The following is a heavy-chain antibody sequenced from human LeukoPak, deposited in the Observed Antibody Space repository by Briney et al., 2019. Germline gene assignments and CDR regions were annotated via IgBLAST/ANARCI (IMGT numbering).Heavy chain of an antibody. CDR3: ARDRGGNTYWFDP. V-gene: IGHV1-46*01. J-gene: IGHJ5*02. CDR2: INPSGGST. CDR1: GYTFTSHY. Sequence: ASVKVPCKASGYTFTSHYIHWVRQAPGQGLEWMGIINPSGGSTSYAQMFQGRVTMTRDTSTSTVYMELSSLRSEDTAVYYCARDRGGNTYWFDPWGQGTLVTVSS. D-gene: IGHD4-23*01.